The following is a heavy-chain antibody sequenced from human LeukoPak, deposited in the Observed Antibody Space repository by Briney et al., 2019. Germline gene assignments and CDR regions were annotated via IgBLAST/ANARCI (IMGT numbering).Heavy chain of an antibody. Sequence: PGWSLRLSCAASGFTFDDYTMHWVRQAPGKGLEWVSLISWDGGSTYYADSVKGRVTISRDNSKNSLYLEMNSLRTEDTALYYCAKEVWGRRWTGFDSWGQGTLVTVSS. V-gene: IGHV3-43*01. CDR2: ISWDGGST. CDR1: GFTFDDYT. CDR3: AKEVWGRRWTGFDS. J-gene: IGHJ4*02. D-gene: IGHD3-16*01.